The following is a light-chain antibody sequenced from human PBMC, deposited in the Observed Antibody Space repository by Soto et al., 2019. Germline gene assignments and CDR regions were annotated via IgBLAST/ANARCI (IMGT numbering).Light chain of an antibody. CDR1: SSNIGAGYH. CDR2: DST. V-gene: IGLV1-40*01. Sequence: QSVLTQPPSVSGAPGQRVTISCTGSSSNIGAGYHVHWYQQIPGTVPNLLIYDSTNRPSGVPDRFSGSKSGTSASLAITGLQAEDEADYYCKSYDSSLSDYVFGTGTKLTVL. CDR3: KSYDSSLSDYV. J-gene: IGLJ1*01.